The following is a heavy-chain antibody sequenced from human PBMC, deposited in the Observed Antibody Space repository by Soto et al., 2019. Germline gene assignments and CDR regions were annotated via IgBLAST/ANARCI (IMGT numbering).Heavy chain of an antibody. Sequence: LSEPLSLTCAVSGGSITSDYYAWSWIRQSPGKALEWIGYIYDSGTAYYNPSLQSRVSMSVDISKNEFSLRLTSVTAADTAVYFCARSVAVPGAHIDDWGQGTQVTLPS. CDR1: GGSITSDYYA. J-gene: IGHJ4*02. CDR3: ARSVAVPGAHIDD. V-gene: IGHV4-30-2*06. CDR2: IYDSGTA. D-gene: IGHD6-19*01.